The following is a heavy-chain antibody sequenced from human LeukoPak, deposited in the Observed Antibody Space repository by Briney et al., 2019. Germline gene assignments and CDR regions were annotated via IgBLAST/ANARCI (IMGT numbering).Heavy chain of an antibody. V-gene: IGHV3-48*01. J-gene: IGHJ3*02. CDR1: GFTFSSYS. CDR2: IGISSSTI. CDR3: ARDSGYAFDI. D-gene: IGHD1-26*01. Sequence: GGSLRLSCAAYGFTFSSYSMNWVRQAPGKGLEWVSYIGISSSTIDYADSVKGRFTISRDNAKNSLYLQMNSLRAEDTAVYYCARDSGYAFDIWGQGTMVTVSS.